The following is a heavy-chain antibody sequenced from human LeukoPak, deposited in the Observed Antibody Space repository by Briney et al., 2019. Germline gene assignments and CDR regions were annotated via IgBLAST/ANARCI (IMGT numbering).Heavy chain of an antibody. CDR3: AKDGSYYDSRPPPYYFDY. D-gene: IGHD3-22*01. CDR1: GFTFSSYG. V-gene: IGHV3-33*06. J-gene: IGHJ4*02. Sequence: GRSLRLSCAASGFTFSSYGMHWVRQAPGKGLEWVAVIWYDGSNKYYADSVKGRFTISRDNSKNTLYLQMNSLRAEDTAVYYCAKDGSYYDSRPPPYYFDYWGQGTLVTVSS. CDR2: IWYDGSNK.